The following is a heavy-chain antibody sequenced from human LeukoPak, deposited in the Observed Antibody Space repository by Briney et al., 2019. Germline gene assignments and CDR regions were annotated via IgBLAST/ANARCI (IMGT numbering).Heavy chain of an antibody. V-gene: IGHV1-69*13. Sequence: SVKVSCKASGGTFSSYAISWVRQAPGQGLEWMGGIIPIFGTANYAQKFQGRVTITADESTSTAYMELSSLRSEDTAVYYCARDLKTYYDSSGADVWGQGTTVTVSS. CDR2: IIPIFGTA. J-gene: IGHJ6*02. D-gene: IGHD3-22*01. CDR1: GGTFSSYA. CDR3: ARDLKTYYDSSGADV.